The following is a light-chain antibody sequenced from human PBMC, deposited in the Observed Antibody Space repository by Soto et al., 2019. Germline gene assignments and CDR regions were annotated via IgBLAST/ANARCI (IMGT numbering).Light chain of an antibody. CDR1: QSVSSSY. V-gene: IGKV3-20*01. CDR2: GAS. J-gene: IGKJ1*01. CDR3: QQYGSSPKT. Sequence: EIVLTQSPGTLSLSPGERATLSCRASQSVSSSYLAWYRQKPGQAPRLLIYGASSRATAIPDRFSGSGSGTAFTLTISRLEPEDFAVYYCQQYGSSPKTFGQGTKVEIK.